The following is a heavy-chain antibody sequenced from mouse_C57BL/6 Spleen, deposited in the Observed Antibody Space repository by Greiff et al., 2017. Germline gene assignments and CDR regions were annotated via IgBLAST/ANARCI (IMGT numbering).Heavy chain of an antibody. CDR3: ARCLYGSSYSWYFED. CDR1: GYSITSGYY. J-gene: IGHJ1*03. CDR2: ISYDGST. Sequence: EVKLQESGPGLVKPSQSLSLTCSVTGYSITSGYYWNWIRQFPGNKLEWMGYISYDGSTNYNPSLKDRISITRDTSKYQFFLKLNSVTTEDTATYYCARCLYGSSYSWYFEDWGTGTTVTVSS. V-gene: IGHV3-6*01. D-gene: IGHD1-1*01.